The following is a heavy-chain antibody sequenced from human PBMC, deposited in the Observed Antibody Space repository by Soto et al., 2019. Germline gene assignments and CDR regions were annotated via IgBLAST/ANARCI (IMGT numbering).Heavy chain of an antibody. Sequence: KASETLSLTCAVSGGSISSSNGWSWVRKPPGKGLEWIGEIYHSGSTNYNPSLKSRVTISVDKSKNQFSLKLSSVTAADTAVYYCARSPLIAVAGIGTLKWFDPWGQGTLVTVSS. CDR2: IYHSGST. D-gene: IGHD6-19*01. J-gene: IGHJ5*02. CDR3: ARSPLIAVAGIGTLKWFDP. V-gene: IGHV4-4*02. CDR1: GGSISSSNG.